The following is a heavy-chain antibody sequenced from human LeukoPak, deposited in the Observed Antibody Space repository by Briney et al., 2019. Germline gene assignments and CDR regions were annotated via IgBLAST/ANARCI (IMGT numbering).Heavy chain of an antibody. J-gene: IGHJ4*02. Sequence: PGGSLRLSCAASGFTFSSYGMHWVRQAPGKGLEWVAVIWYDGSNKYYVDSVKGRFTISKDNSKNTLYLQMNSLRAEDTAVYYCAKDRDILTGYLDYWGQGTLVTVSS. CDR3: AKDRDILTGYLDY. CDR2: IWYDGSNK. V-gene: IGHV3-30*02. D-gene: IGHD3-9*01. CDR1: GFTFSSYG.